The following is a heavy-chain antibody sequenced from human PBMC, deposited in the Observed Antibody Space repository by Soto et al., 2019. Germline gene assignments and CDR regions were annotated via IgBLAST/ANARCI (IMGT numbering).Heavy chain of an antibody. Sequence: PGGSLRLSCTASGFTFGDYAMSWFRQAPGKGLEWVGFIRSKAYGGTTEYAASVKGRFTISRDDSKSIAYLQMNSLKTEDTAVYYCTSAPAAAASIFLDYWGQGTLVTVSS. CDR3: TSAPAAAASIFLDY. CDR1: GFTFGDYA. CDR2: IRSKAYGGTT. V-gene: IGHV3-49*03. J-gene: IGHJ4*02. D-gene: IGHD6-13*01.